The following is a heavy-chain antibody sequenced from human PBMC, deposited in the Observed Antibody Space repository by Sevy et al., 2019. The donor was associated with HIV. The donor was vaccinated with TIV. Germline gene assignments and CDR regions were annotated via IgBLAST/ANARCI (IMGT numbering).Heavy chain of an antibody. CDR2: ISYDGSNK. CDR3: ARFQSITMVRGVIITDDAFDI. Sequence: GGSLRLSCAASGFTFSSYAMHWVRQAPGKGLEWVAVISYDGSNKYYADSVKGRFTISRDNSKNTLYLQMNSLRAEDTAVYYCARFQSITMVRGVIITDDAFDISGQWTMVTVSS. J-gene: IGHJ3*02. V-gene: IGHV3-30-3*01. D-gene: IGHD3-10*01. CDR1: GFTFSSYA.